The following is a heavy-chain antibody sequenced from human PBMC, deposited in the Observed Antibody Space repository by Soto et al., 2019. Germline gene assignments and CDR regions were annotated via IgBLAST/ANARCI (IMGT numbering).Heavy chain of an antibody. CDR2: VSFDGSNK. CDR1: GFTFNYYP. D-gene: IGHD2-15*01. V-gene: IGHV3-30-3*01. Sequence: QMQLVESGGGVVQPGGSLRLSCAASGFTFNYYPMHWVRQAPGKGLEWVAVVSFDGSNKYYAASVKGRFTISKDNSKNTLDLPMSCIIREETAVYYCGRITRSLVAVVYIYSMDGREVMSDVDVWGKRTTVTVYS. CDR3: GRITRSLVAVVYIYSMDGREVMSDVDV. J-gene: IGHJ6*03.